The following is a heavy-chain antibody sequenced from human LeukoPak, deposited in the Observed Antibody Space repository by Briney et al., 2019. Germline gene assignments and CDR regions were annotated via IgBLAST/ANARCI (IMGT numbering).Heavy chain of an antibody. CDR3: AIGLDFWSGFRPSDP. J-gene: IGHJ5*02. Sequence: GASVKVSCKASGYTFTGYYMHWVRQAPGRGLEWMGRINPNSGGTNYAQKFQGRVTMTRDTSISTAYMELSRLRSDDTAVYYCAIGLDFWSGFRPSDPWGQGTLVTVSS. CDR2: INPNSGGT. CDR1: GYTFTGYY. D-gene: IGHD3-3*01. V-gene: IGHV1-2*06.